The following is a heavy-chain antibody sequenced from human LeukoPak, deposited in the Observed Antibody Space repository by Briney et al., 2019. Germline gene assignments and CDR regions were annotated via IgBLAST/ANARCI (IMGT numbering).Heavy chain of an antibody. D-gene: IGHD3-16*01. V-gene: IGHV3-21*01. J-gene: IGHJ3*02. Sequence: PGGSLRLSCAASGFTFSSYSMNWVRQAPGKGLEWVSSISSSSSYIYYADSVKGRFTISRDNAQNSLYLQMNILRAEDTAVYYCARRGTLLAFDIWGQGTMVTVSS. CDR1: GFTFSSYS. CDR3: ARRGTLLAFDI. CDR2: ISSSSSYI.